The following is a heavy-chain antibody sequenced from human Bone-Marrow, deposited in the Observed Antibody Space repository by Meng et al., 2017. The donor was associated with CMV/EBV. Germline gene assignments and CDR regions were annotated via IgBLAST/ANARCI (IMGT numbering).Heavy chain of an antibody. D-gene: IGHD6-19*01. V-gene: IGHV4-34*01. CDR2: INHSGST. J-gene: IGHJ4*02. CDR1: GGSFSGYY. Sequence: SETLSLICAVYGGSFSGYYWSWIRQPPGKGLEWIGEINHSGSTNYNPSLKSRVTISVDTSKNQFSLKLSSVTAADTAVYYCARRYSSGWYDHWGQGTLVTVSS. CDR3: ARRYSSGWYDH.